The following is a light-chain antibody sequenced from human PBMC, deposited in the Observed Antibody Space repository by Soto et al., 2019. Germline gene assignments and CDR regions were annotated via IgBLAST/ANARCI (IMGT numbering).Light chain of an antibody. CDR1: SSNIGSNT. CDR3: VAWDDSLNGYVV. CDR2: SNN. V-gene: IGLV1-44*01. J-gene: IGLJ2*01. Sequence: VLTQPPSASGTPGQRVTISCSGSSSNIGSNTVNWYQQLPGTAPKLVIYSNNQRPSGVPDRFSGSKSGTSASLAISGLQSEVEADYYCVAWDDSLNGYVVFGGGTKVTDL.